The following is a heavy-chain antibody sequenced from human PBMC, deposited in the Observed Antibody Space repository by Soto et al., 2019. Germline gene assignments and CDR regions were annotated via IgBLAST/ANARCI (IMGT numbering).Heavy chain of an antibody. CDR1: GFTCSSYA. CDR3: AVPRYDSSGYYLDY. D-gene: IGHD3-22*01. V-gene: IGHV3-30-3*01. Sequence: PGGSLRLSCAASGFTCSSYAMHWVRQAPGKGLEWVAVISYDGSNKYCADSVKGRFTISRDNSKNTLYLQMNSLRAEDTAVYYCAVPRYDSSGYYLDYWGQGTLVTVSS. CDR2: ISYDGSNK. J-gene: IGHJ4*02.